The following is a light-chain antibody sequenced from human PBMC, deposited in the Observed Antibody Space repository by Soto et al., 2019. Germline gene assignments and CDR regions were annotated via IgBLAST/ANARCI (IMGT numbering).Light chain of an antibody. V-gene: IGKV3-20*01. CDR1: QSVGNTY. CDR2: DAS. J-gene: IGKJ1*01. Sequence: EIVLTQSPDTLSLSPGERATLSCRASQSVGNTYLDGYQQKPGQAPRLLIYDASSRATGIPDRFSGSGAGTDFTLTISRLEPADFAVYACQQCAYSPRTFGQGTKVEVK. CDR3: QQCAYSPRT.